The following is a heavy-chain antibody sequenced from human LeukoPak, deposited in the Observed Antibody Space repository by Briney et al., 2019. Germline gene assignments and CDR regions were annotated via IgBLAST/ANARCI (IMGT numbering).Heavy chain of an antibody. D-gene: IGHD5-24*01. CDR2: IRYDGSYK. J-gene: IGHJ4*02. Sequence: GGSLRLSCAASGFTFSNYGMHWVRQAPGKGLEWVTFIRYDGSYKYYADSVKGRFTISRDNSKNTLYLQMNSLRPEDTAVYYCAKAEEMATIAYWGQGTLVTVSS. CDR3: AKAEEMATIAY. CDR1: GFTFSNYG. V-gene: IGHV3-30*02.